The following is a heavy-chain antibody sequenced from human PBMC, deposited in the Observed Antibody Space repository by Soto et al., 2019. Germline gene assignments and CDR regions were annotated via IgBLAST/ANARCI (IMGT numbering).Heavy chain of an antibody. CDR2: IKQDGSEK. V-gene: IGHV3-7*01. J-gene: IGHJ4*02. CDR1: GFTFSSYW. Sequence: PGGSLRLSCAASGFTFSSYWMSWVRQAPGKWLEWVANIKQDGSEKYYVDSVKGRFTISRDNAKNSLYLQMNSLRAEDTAVYYCARVVRYYYDSSGYLDYWGQGXLVTVNS. D-gene: IGHD3-22*01. CDR3: ARVVRYYYDSSGYLDY.